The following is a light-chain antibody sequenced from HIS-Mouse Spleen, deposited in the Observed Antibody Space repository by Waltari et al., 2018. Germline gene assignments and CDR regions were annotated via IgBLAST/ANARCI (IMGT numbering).Light chain of an antibody. V-gene: IGLV2-23*01. CDR2: EGS. CDR3: CSYAGSSTWV. J-gene: IGLJ3*02. Sequence: QSALTQPASVSGSPGQSITISCTGTSSDVGRYNLGSWYQQHPGKAPQLMIYEGSKRPSGVSNRFSGSKSGNTASLTISGIQAEDEADYYCCSYAGSSTWVFGGGTKLTVL. CDR1: SSDVGRYNL.